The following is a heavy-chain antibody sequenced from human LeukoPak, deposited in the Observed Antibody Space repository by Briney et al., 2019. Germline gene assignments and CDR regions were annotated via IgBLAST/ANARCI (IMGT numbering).Heavy chain of an antibody. D-gene: IGHD6-13*01. V-gene: IGHV1-2*02. Sequence: ASVKVSCKASGYTFTGYYVYWVRQAPGQGLEWMGWINPNSGDTNYAQKFQGRVTMARDTSISTAYMELSSLRSDDIAMYYCARMWSTATSGWNWFDPWGQGTLVTVSP. CDR1: GYTFTGYY. J-gene: IGHJ5*02. CDR3: ARMWSTATSGWNWFDP. CDR2: INPNSGDT.